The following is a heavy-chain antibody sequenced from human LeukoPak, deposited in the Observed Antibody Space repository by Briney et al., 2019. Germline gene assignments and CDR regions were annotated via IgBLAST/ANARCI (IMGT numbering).Heavy chain of an antibody. CDR2: IYYSGST. Sequence: ETLSLTCTVSGGSISSSSYYWGWIRQPPGKGLEWIGYIYYSGSTNYNPSLKSRVTISVDTSKNQFSLKLSSVTAADTAVYYCARGGVVVAATWTYWGQGTLVTVSS. CDR1: GGSISSSSYY. D-gene: IGHD2-15*01. V-gene: IGHV4-61*05. J-gene: IGHJ4*02. CDR3: ARGGVVVAATWTY.